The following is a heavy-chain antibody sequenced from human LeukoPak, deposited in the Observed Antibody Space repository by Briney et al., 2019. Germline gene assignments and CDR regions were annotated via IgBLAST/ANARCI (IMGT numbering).Heavy chain of an antibody. CDR1: GGSISSYY. CDR2: IYYSGST. D-gene: IGHD3-3*01. Sequence: SETLSLTXTVSGGSISSYYWSWIRQAPGKGLEWLGYIYYSGSTNYNPSLKSRVTISVDTSKNQFSLKLSSVTAADTAVYYCARSPDYDFWSGYSYYYYYYMDVWGKGTTVTVSS. J-gene: IGHJ6*03. CDR3: ARSPDYDFWSGYSYYYYYYMDV. V-gene: IGHV4-59*01.